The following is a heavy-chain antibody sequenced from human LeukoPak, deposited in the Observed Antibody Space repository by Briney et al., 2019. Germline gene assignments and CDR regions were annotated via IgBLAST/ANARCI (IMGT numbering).Heavy chain of an antibody. V-gene: IGHV4-59*01. Sequence: KASETLSLTCTVSGGSISSYYWSWIRQPPGKGLEWIGYIYYSGSTNYNPSLKSRVTISVDTSKNQFSLKLSSVTAADTAVYYCARVRRWNAFDIWGQGTMVTVSS. CDR2: IYYSGST. CDR1: GGSISSYY. CDR3: ARVRRWNAFDI. J-gene: IGHJ3*02.